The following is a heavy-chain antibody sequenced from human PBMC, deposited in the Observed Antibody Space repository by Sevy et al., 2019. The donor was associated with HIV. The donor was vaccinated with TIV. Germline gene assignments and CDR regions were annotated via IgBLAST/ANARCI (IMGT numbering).Heavy chain of an antibody. Sequence: GGSLRLSCADSGFTFSSYAMSWVRQAPGKGLEWVSAISGSGGSTYYADSVKGRFTISRDNSKNTLYLQMNSLRAEDTAVYYCAKGISYYYYGMDVWGQGTTVTVSS. J-gene: IGHJ6*02. CDR2: ISGSGGST. CDR1: GFTFSSYA. V-gene: IGHV3-23*01. CDR3: AKGISYYYYGMDV.